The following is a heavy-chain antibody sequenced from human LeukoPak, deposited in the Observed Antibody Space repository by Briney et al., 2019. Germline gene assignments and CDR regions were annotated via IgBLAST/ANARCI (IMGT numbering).Heavy chain of an antibody. J-gene: IGHJ3*02. CDR1: GFTFSSYA. Sequence: HPGGSLRLSCAASGFTFSSYAMHWVRQAPGKGLEWVAVISYDGSNKYYADSVKGRFTISRDNSKSTLYLQMNSLRAEDTAVYYCARVMDRYYYDSSAFDIWGQGTMVTVSS. D-gene: IGHD3-22*01. CDR2: ISYDGSNK. V-gene: IGHV3-30-3*01. CDR3: ARVMDRYYYDSSAFDI.